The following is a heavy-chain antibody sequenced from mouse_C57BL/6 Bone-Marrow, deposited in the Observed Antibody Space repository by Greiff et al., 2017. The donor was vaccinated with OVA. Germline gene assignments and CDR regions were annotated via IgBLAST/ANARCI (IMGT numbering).Heavy chain of an antibody. CDR2: INDGGSYT. Sequence: DVKLVESGGGLVKPGGSLKLSCAASGFTFSSYAMSWVRQTPEKRLEWVATINDGGSYTYYPDNVKGRFTISRDNAKNNLYLQMSHLKSEDTAMYYCARDQITTVVATGAMDYWGQGTSVTVSS. CDR1: GFTFSSYA. V-gene: IGHV5-4*01. D-gene: IGHD1-1*01. CDR3: ARDQITTVVATGAMDY. J-gene: IGHJ4*01.